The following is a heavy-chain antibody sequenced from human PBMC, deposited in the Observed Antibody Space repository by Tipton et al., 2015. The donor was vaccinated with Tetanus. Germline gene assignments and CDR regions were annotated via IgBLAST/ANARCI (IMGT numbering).Heavy chain of an antibody. J-gene: IGHJ4*02. D-gene: IGHD6-19*01. CDR2: ISSSGSTI. CDR3: AKGRLGALYYFDY. Sequence: SLRLSCAASGFTFSDYYMSWIRQAPGKGLEWVSYISSSGSTIYYADSVKGRFTISRDNAKNSLYLQMNSLRAEDTAVYYCAKGRLGALYYFDYWGQGTLVTVSS. CDR1: GFTFSDYY. V-gene: IGHV3-11*01.